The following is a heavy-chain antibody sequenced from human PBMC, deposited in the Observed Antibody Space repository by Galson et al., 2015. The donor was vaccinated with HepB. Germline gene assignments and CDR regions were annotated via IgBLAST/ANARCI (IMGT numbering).Heavy chain of an antibody. D-gene: IGHD5-24*01. CDR3: ARGGRDGYNSWYFDL. CDR2: IYPGDSDT. J-gene: IGHJ2*01. Sequence: QSGAEVKKHGESLKISCKGSGYSFTSYWIGWVRQMPGKGLEWMGIIYPGDSDTRYSPSFQGQVTISADKSISTAYLQWSSLKAPDTAMYYCARGGRDGYNSWYFDLWVRGTLVTVSS. V-gene: IGHV5-51*01. CDR1: GYSFTSYW.